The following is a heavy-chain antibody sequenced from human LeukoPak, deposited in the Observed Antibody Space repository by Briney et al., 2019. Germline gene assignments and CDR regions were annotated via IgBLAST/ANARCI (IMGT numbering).Heavy chain of an antibody. CDR2: NSGST. J-gene: IGHJ3*01. CDR1: GGSISSSSYY. CDR3: AKSNGYGLIDV. V-gene: IGHV4-39*07. D-gene: IGHD3-22*01. Sequence: SETLSLTCTVSGGSISSSSYYWGWIRQPPGKGLEWIGCNSGSTYYNPSLKSRVTISLDTSRNQFSLKLNSVTAADTAVYYCAKSNGYGLIDVWGQGTMVTVSS.